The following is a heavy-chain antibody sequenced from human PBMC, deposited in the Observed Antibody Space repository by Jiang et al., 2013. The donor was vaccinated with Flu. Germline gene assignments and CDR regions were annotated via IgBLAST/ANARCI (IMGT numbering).Heavy chain of an antibody. Sequence: GSGLVKPSETLSLTCTVSGGSISSYYWSWIRQPPGKGLEWIGYIYYSGSTNYNPSLKSRVTISVDTSKNQFSLKLSSVTAADTAVYYCARDLLGDYGDYFDYWGQGTLVTVSS. D-gene: IGHD4-17*01. CDR3: ARDLLGDYGDYFDY. V-gene: IGHV4-59*01. J-gene: IGHJ4*02. CDR1: GGSISSYY. CDR2: IYYSGST.